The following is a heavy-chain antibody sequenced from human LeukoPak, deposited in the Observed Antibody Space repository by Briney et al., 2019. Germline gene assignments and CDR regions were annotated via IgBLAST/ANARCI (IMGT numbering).Heavy chain of an antibody. CDR1: GFTFSSYG. CDR2: ISYDGTDK. V-gene: IGHV3-30*18. D-gene: IGHD6-19*01. Sequence: GGSLRLSCAASGFTFSSYGMHWVRQAPGKGLAWVALISYDGTDKYYADSVRGRFTISRDFSKDTLYLQMNSLRPEDTGVYYCAKGLNPQWLYDAFDVCGQGTMVTVSS. J-gene: IGHJ3*01. CDR3: AKGLNPQWLYDAFDV.